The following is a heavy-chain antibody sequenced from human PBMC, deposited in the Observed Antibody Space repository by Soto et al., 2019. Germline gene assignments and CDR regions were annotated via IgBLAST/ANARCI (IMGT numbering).Heavy chain of an antibody. V-gene: IGHV3-33*01. CDR3: VRDLLGSGGHFDY. Sequence: PGGSLRLSCAASGFIFSSIGMHWVRQAPGKGLEWVAQIWYDGSNTYYADSVKGRFTISRDNSRNTLYLQMNSLRAEDTAVYHCVRDLLGSGGHFDYWGQGTLVTVSS. CDR2: IWYDGSNT. D-gene: IGHD7-27*01. CDR1: GFIFSSIG. J-gene: IGHJ4*02.